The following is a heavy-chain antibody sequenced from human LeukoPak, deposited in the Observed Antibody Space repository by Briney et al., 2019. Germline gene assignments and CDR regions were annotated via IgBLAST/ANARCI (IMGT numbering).Heavy chain of an antibody. CDR1: GFTFSSYS. D-gene: IGHD6-13*01. CDR3: ARDPYSGAAAGDFDY. CDR2: ISSSSSYI. J-gene: IGHJ4*02. V-gene: IGHV3-21*01. Sequence: GGSLRLSCAASGFTFSSYSMNWVRQAPGKGLEWVSSISSSSSYIYYADSVKGRFTISRDNAKNSLYLQMNSLRAEDTAVYYCARDPYSGAAAGDFDYWGQGTLVTVSS.